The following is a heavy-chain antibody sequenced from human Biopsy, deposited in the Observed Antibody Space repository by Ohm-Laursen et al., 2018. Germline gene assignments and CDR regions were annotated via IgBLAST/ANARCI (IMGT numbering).Heavy chain of an antibody. D-gene: IGHD3-16*01. Sequence: SLRLSCAASGFTVNDHYMSWVRQAPGKGLEWVSSLHDRGVTYYADSVKGRFTISGDNYKNTLYLQMNGLRAEDSAVYFCQGGHLPPGQFYGVDAWGQGTTVTVSS. J-gene: IGHJ6*02. V-gene: IGHV3-53*01. CDR2: LHDRGVT. CDR3: QGGHLPPGQFYGVDA. CDR1: GFTVNDHY.